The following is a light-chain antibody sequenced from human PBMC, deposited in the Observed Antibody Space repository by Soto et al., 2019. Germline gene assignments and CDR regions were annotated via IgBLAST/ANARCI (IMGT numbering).Light chain of an antibody. CDR2: GNN. J-gene: IGLJ2*01. CDR1: SSNIGSNS. CDR3: AAWDGSLNAVV. V-gene: IGLV1-44*01. Sequence: QSVLTQSPSASGTPGQRVTISCSGSSSNIGSNSVNWYQQLPGTAPKLLMDGNNQRPSGVPDRFSGSKSDTSASLAISGLQSEDEADYYCAAWDGSLNAVVFGGGTKLTVL.